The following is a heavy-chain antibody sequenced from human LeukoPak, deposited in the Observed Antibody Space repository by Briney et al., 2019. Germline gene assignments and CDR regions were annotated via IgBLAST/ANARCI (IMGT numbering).Heavy chain of an antibody. CDR3: AKWGDYDVLTGYYVSDY. D-gene: IGHD3-9*01. CDR2: ITGSGGNT. CDR1: GFTFSNYA. Sequence: GGSLRLSCAASGFTFSNYAMSWVRQAPGKGLEWISAITGSGGNTYYADSVKGRFTISRDNSKNTVFLQMNSLRAEDTAVYYCAKWGDYDVLTGYYVSDYWGQGTLVTVSS. J-gene: IGHJ4*02. V-gene: IGHV3-23*01.